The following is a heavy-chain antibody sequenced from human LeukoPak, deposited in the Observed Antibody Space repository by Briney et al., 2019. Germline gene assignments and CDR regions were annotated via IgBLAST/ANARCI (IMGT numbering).Heavy chain of an antibody. CDR2: INHSGST. CDR3: ARSTVMTTVVTPGGAFDI. J-gene: IGHJ3*02. Sequence: PSQTLSLTCAVYGGSFSGYYWSWIRQPPGKGLEWIGEINHSGSTNYNPSLKSRVTISVDTSKNQFSLKLSSVTAADTAVYYCARSTVMTTVVTPGGAFDIWGQGTMVTVSS. D-gene: IGHD4-23*01. V-gene: IGHV4-34*01. CDR1: GGSFSGYY.